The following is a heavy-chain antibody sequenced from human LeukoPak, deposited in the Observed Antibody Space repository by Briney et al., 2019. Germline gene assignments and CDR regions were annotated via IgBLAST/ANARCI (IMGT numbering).Heavy chain of an antibody. CDR3: ASSLWVVMTSSAIDY. V-gene: IGHV3-23*01. CDR1: GFTFSSYA. J-gene: IGHJ4*02. Sequence: GGSLRLSCAASGFTFSSYAMSWVRQAPGKGLEWVSAISGSGGSTYYADSVKGRFTISRDNSKNTLYLQVNSLRAEDTAVYYCASSLWVVMTSSAIDYWGQGTLVTVSS. CDR2: ISGSGGST. D-gene: IGHD3-22*01.